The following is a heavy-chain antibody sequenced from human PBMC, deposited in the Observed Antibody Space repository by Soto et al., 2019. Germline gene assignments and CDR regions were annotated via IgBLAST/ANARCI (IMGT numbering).Heavy chain of an antibody. CDR1: GFTFSSYA. D-gene: IGHD3-3*01. J-gene: IGHJ6*02. CDR2: ISYDGSNK. CDR3: ARDVTAVNLEWLLLDYYYGMDA. Sequence: QPGGSLRLSCAASGFTFSSYAIHWVRQAPGKGLEWVAVISYDGSNKYYADSVKGRFTISGDNSKNTLYLQMNSLRAEDTAVYYCARDVTAVNLEWLLLDYYYGMDAWGQGTTVTVSS. V-gene: IGHV3-30-3*01.